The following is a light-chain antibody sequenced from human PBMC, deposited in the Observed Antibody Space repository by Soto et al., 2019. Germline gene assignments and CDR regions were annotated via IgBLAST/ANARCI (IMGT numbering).Light chain of an antibody. V-gene: IGKV3-20*01. CDR2: GAS. CDR3: QQYGSSSWT. Sequence: EIVLTQSPGTLSLSPGERATLSCRASQSVSSSYLAWYQQKPGQAPRLLIYGASSRATGIPDRFSGSGPGTAFTLTISRLEPEDFAVYYCQQYGSSSWTFGQGPKVEIK. CDR1: QSVSSSY. J-gene: IGKJ1*01.